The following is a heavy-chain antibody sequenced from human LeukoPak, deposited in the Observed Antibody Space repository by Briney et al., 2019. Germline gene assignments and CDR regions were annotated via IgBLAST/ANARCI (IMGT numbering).Heavy chain of an antibody. CDR2: IYYSGST. CDR1: GGSISSGGYY. Sequence: SETLSLTCTVSGGSISSGGYYWSWIRQHPGKGLEWIGYIYYSGSTYYNPSLKSRVTISVDTSKNQFSLKLSSVTAADTAVYYCASESGSELGGPYYYYGMDVWGQGTTVTVSS. V-gene: IGHV4-31*03. CDR3: ASESGSELGGPYYYYGMDV. D-gene: IGHD7-27*01. J-gene: IGHJ6*02.